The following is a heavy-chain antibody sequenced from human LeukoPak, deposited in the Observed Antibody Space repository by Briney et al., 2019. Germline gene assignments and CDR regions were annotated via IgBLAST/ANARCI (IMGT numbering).Heavy chain of an antibody. V-gene: IGHV4-34*01. J-gene: IGHJ4*02. CDR2: INHSGST. D-gene: IGHD4-17*01. CDR3: ARRTTDFDY. CDR1: GGSFSGYY. Sequence: SETLSLTCAVYGGSFSGYYWSWIRQPPGKGLEWIGEINHSGSTNYNPSLKSQVTISVDTSKNQFSLKLSSVTAADTAVYYCARRTTDFDYWGQGTLVTVSS.